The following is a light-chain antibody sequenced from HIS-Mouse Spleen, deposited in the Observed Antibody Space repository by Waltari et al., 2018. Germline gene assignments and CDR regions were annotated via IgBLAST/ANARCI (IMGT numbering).Light chain of an antibody. CDR3: SSYTSSSTLVV. V-gene: IGLV2-14*03. Sequence: QSALTQPASVSGSPGQSITISCTGTSSDVGGYNYVSWYQQHPGKAPKLMIYDVSNRPAGFSNRFPGSKSGNTASLTISGFQAEDEADYYCSSYTSSSTLVVFGGGTKLTVL. CDR1: SSDVGGYNY. J-gene: IGLJ2*01. CDR2: DVS.